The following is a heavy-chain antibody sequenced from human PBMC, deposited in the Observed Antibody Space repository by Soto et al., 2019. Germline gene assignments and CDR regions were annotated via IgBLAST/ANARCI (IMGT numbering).Heavy chain of an antibody. CDR1: GFTFSSHC. J-gene: IGHJ5*02. Sequence: EVQLVESGGGLVKSGGSLRLCFSASGFTFSSHCMNLVPQAPGKGEGWVSSNSSSSSYLSYVDSMKGRFTISRDNAKNSLYLQMNSLRAEDTAVYYCARGSYGDYGWFDPWGQGTLVTVSS. CDR3: ARGSYGDYGWFDP. CDR2: NSSSSSYL. D-gene: IGHD4-17*01. V-gene: IGHV3-21*01.